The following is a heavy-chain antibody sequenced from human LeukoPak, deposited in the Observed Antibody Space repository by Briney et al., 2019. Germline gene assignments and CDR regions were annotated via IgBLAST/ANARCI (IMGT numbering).Heavy chain of an antibody. Sequence: SETLSLTCTVSGGSISSYYWSWIRQPPGKGLEWIGYIYYSGSTNYNPSLKSRVTISVDTSKNQFSLKLSSVTAADTAVYYCARVGSKDYYDSSGYYYGAFDIWGQGTMVTVSS. CDR2: IYYSGST. D-gene: IGHD3-22*01. CDR1: GGSISSYY. V-gene: IGHV4-59*08. CDR3: ARVGSKDYYDSSGYYYGAFDI. J-gene: IGHJ3*02.